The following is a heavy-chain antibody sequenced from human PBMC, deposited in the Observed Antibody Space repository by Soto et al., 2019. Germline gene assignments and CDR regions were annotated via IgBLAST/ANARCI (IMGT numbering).Heavy chain of an antibody. V-gene: IGHV3-53*01. CDR2: IYGGGTT. J-gene: IGHJ4*02. CDR1: GFAVSSKY. D-gene: IGHD6-19*01. CDR3: VQTTGWPGFHF. Sequence: GGSLRLSCAASGFAVSSKYMTWVRQAPGKGLEWVSVIYGGGTTYYADSVKGRFTISRDTSKNTLYLQMNSLRAEDTAVYYCVQTTGWPGFHFWGQGTLVNVSS.